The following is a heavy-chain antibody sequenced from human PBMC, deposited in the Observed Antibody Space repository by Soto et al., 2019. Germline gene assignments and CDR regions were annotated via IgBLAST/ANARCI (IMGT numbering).Heavy chain of an antibody. J-gene: IGHJ5*02. D-gene: IGHD3-10*01. CDR3: ARVRIGGFGELSKYNWFDP. CDR2: IYYSGST. Sequence: SETLSLTCTVSGGSISSGGYYWSWIRQHPGKGLEWIGYIYYSGSTYYNPSLESRVTISVDTSKNQFSLKLSSVTAADTAVYYCARVRIGGFGELSKYNWFDPWGQGTLVTVSS. V-gene: IGHV4-31*03. CDR1: GGSISSGGYY.